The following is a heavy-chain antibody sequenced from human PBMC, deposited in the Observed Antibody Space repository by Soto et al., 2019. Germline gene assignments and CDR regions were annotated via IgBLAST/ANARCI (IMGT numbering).Heavy chain of an antibody. CDR3: ARHVEGGATLFYYYYYGMDV. J-gene: IGHJ6*02. Sequence: SETLSLTCTVSGGSISSSSYYWGWIRQPPGKGLEWIGSIYYSGSTYYNPSLKSRVTISVDTSKNQFSLKLSSVTAADTAVYYCARHVEGGATLFYYYYYGMDVWGQGTTVTVSS. V-gene: IGHV4-39*01. CDR2: IYYSGST. D-gene: IGHD1-26*01. CDR1: GGSISSSSYY.